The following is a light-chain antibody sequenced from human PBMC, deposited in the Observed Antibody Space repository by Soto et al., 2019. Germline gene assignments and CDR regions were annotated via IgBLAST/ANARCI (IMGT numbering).Light chain of an antibody. CDR3: QQYDVWPAPT. CDR1: QSVSSN. J-gene: IGKJ4*01. V-gene: IGKV3-15*01. Sequence: EKALTQSPVTLSFSPGERATLSCRASQSVSSNLAWYQQRPGQAPRLLIYGASTRASGVPDRFSGSGSGTAFILTISSLQSADSAVYYCQQYDVWPAPTFGGGTKVDNK. CDR2: GAS.